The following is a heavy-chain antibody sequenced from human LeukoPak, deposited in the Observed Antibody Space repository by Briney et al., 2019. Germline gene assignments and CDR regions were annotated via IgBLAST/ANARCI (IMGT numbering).Heavy chain of an antibody. J-gene: IGHJ4*02. CDR1: GGSISSSSYY. Sequence: SETLSLTCTVSGGSISSSSYYWGWIRQPPGKGLEWIGSIYYSGSTYYNPSLKSRVTISVDTSKNQFSLKLSSVTAADTAVYYCARDQGYCSGGGCHYFDYWGQGTLVTVSS. CDR3: ARDQGYCSGGGCHYFDY. D-gene: IGHD2-15*01. CDR2: IYYSGST. V-gene: IGHV4-39*07.